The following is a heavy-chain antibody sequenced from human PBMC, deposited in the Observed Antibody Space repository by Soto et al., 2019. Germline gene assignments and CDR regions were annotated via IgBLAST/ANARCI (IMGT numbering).Heavy chain of an antibody. CDR1: GGSISRSNW. J-gene: IGHJ6*02. D-gene: IGHD6-19*01. CDR2: IYHSGST. V-gene: IGHV4-4*02. Sequence: QVQLQASGPGLVKPSGTLSLPCTVSGGSISRSNWWRWVRQPPGEGLEWIGEIYHSGSTNYNPSLKSRVTISVDKAKNQFSLKLSSVTAADTAVYYCARDRIAVAGSGYYYGMDVWCQGTTVTVSS. CDR3: ARDRIAVAGSGYYYGMDV.